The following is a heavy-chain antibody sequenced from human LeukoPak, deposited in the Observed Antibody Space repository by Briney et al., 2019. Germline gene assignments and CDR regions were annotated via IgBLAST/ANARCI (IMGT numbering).Heavy chain of an antibody. V-gene: IGHV3-9*01. CDR2: ISWNSGSI. D-gene: IGHD3-10*01. CDR3: AKDMGTGEPLDY. Sequence: GGSLRLSCAASGFTFDDYAMHWVRQAPGKGLEWVSGISWNSGSIGCADSVKGRFTISRDNAKNSLYLQMNSLRAEDTALYYCAKDMGTGEPLDYWGQGTLVTVSS. J-gene: IGHJ4*02. CDR1: GFTFDDYA.